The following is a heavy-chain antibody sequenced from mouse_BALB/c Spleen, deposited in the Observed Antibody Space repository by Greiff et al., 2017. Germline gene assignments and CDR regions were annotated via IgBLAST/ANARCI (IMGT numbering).Heavy chain of an antibody. D-gene: IGHD1-1*01. V-gene: IGHV5-6-5*01. CDR3: ARGHGSSFPYWYFDV. CDR1: GFTFCSYA. J-gene: IGHJ1*01. CDR2: ISSGGST. Sequence: EVKLVESGGGLVKPGGSLKLSCAASGFTFCSYAMSWVRQTPEKRLEWVASISSGGSTYYPDSVKGRFTISRDNARNILYLQMSSLRSEDTAMYYCARGHGSSFPYWYFDVWGAGTTVTVSS.